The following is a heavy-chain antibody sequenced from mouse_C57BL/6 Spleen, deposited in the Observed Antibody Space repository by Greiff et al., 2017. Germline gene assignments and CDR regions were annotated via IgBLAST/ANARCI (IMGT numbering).Heavy chain of an antibody. J-gene: IGHJ2*01. CDR2: IYPRDGST. D-gene: IGHD1-1*01. CDR1: GYTFTSYD. V-gene: IGHV1-85*01. CDR3: ARRGYYYGSKDYFDY. Sequence: VHLVESGPELVKPGASVKLSCKASGYTFTSYDINWVKQRPGQGLEWIGWIYPRDGSTKYNEKFKGKATLTVDTSSSTAYMELHSLTSEDSAVYFCARRGYYYGSKDYFDYWGQGTTLTVSS.